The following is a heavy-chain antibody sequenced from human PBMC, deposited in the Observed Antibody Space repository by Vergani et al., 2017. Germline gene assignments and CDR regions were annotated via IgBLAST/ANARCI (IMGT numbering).Heavy chain of an antibody. Sequence: EVQLVESGGGLVQPGRSLRLSCAASGFTFDDYAMHWVRQAPGKGLEWVSGISWNSGSIGYADSVKGRFTISRDNAKNSLYLQMNSLRAEDTALYYCAKDSYHEIITMIVVVITTGAFDIWGQGTMVTVSS. CDR3: AKDSYHEIITMIVVVITTGAFDI. V-gene: IGHV3-9*01. CDR2: ISWNSGSI. D-gene: IGHD3-22*01. J-gene: IGHJ3*02. CDR1: GFTFDDYA.